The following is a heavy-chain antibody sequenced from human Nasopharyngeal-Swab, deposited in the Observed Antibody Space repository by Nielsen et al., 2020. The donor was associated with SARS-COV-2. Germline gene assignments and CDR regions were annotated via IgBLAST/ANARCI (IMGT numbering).Heavy chain of an antibody. Sequence: SVKVSCKASGGTFSSYAISWVRQAPGQGLEWMGGIIPIFGTANYAQKFQGRVTITADESTSTVYMELSSLRSEDTAVYYCASLTFGITIFGERVGYFDYWGQGTLVTVSS. CDR1: GGTFSSYA. J-gene: IGHJ4*02. CDR2: IIPIFGTA. CDR3: ASLTFGITIFGERVGYFDY. D-gene: IGHD3-3*01. V-gene: IGHV1-69*13.